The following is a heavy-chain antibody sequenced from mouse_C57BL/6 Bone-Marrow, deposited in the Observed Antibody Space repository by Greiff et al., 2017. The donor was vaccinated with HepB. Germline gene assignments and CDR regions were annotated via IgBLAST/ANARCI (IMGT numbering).Heavy chain of an antibody. CDR1: GFTFSDYG. V-gene: IGHV5-17*01. Sequence: EVQGVESGGGLVKPGGSLKLSCAASGFTFSDYGMHWVRQAPEKGLEWVAYISSGSSTIYYADTVKGRFTISRDKAKNTLFLQMTSLRSEDTAMYYCARAYYGYFDVWGTGTTVTVSS. J-gene: IGHJ1*03. D-gene: IGHD2-10*01. CDR2: ISSGSSTI. CDR3: ARAYYGYFDV.